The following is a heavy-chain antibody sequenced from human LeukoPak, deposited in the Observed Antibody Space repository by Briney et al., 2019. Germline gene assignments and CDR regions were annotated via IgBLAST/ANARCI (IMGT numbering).Heavy chain of an antibody. Sequence: SETLSLTCTVSGGSISSGSYYWSWIRQPAGKGLEWIGRIYTSGSTNYNPSLKSRVTISVETSKNEFSLKLSSVTAADTAVYYCARDRVSREHAFDIWGQGTMVTVSS. CDR3: ARDRVSREHAFDI. J-gene: IGHJ3*02. CDR1: GGSISSGSYY. V-gene: IGHV4-61*02. D-gene: IGHD1-26*01. CDR2: IYTSGST.